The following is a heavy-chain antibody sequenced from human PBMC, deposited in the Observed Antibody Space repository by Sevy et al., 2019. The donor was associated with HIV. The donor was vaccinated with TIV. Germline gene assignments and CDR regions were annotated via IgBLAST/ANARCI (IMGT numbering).Heavy chain of an antibody. D-gene: IGHD4-17*01. V-gene: IGHV3-11*01. CDR2: ISSSGSTI. J-gene: IGHJ4*02. CDR3: ASYNRKRLRFDY. CDR1: GFTFSDYY. Sequence: GSLRLSCAASGFTFSDYYMSWIRQAPGKGLEWVSYISSSGSTIYYADSVKGRFTISRDNAKNSLYLQMNSLRAEDTAVYYCASYNRKRLRFDYWGQGTLVTVSS.